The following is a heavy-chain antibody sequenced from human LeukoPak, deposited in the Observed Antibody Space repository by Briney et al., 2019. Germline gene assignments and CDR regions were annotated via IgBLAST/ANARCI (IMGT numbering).Heavy chain of an antibody. J-gene: IGHJ4*02. Sequence: ASVKVSCKASGYTFTGYYMHWVRQAPGQGLEWMGWINPYSGDTNYAQKFQGRVTMTTHMSISTAYMDLSRLRSDDTAVYYCARGPLYDYVWGSCRGVCDYWGQGTLVTVSS. CDR3: ARGPLYDYVWGSCRGVCDY. V-gene: IGHV1-2*02. D-gene: IGHD3-16*02. CDR1: GYTFTGYY. CDR2: INPYSGDT.